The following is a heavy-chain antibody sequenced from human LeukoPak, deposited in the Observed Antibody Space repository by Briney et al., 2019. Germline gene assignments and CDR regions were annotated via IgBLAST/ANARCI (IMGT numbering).Heavy chain of an antibody. CDR3: ARLRDHYDFWSGDAFDI. Sequence: ASVKVSCKASGYTFTSYGISWVRLAPGQGLEWMAWISVYNGNTKYAQKVQGRVTMTTDTSTSTVYMELRSLRSDDTAVYYCARLRDHYDFWSGDAFDIWGQGTMVTVSS. D-gene: IGHD3-3*01. CDR1: GYTFTSYG. J-gene: IGHJ3*02. CDR2: ISVYNGNT. V-gene: IGHV1-18*01.